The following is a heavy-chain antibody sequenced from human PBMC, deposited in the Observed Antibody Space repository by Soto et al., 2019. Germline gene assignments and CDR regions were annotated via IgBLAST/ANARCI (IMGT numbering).Heavy chain of an antibody. CDR1: GFTFSNFV. V-gene: IGHV3-23*01. CDR3: AKRRGDGDFDL. CDR2: IGGTSGST. Sequence: EVQLLESGGGLVQPGGSLRLSCAASGFTFSNFVMSWVRRAPGKGLEWVSAIGGTSGSTYYADSVKGRFTISGDKSKNTLSLQRNSLRAEDTAVYYCAKRRGDGDFDLWGRGTLVTVSS. D-gene: IGHD7-27*01. J-gene: IGHJ2*01.